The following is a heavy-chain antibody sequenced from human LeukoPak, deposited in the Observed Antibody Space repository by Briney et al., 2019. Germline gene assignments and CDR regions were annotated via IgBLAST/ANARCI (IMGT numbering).Heavy chain of an antibody. D-gene: IGHD3-22*01. CDR1: GGSISSYY. V-gene: IGHV4-59*08. J-gene: IGHJ4*02. Sequence: SETLSLTCAVSGGSISSYYWSWIRQPPGKGLEWIGYIYYSGSTNYNPSLKSRVTISVDTSKNQFSLKLSSVTAADTAVYYCARGTRTYDSSGYWGQGTLVTVSS. CDR2: IYYSGST. CDR3: ARGTRTYDSSGY.